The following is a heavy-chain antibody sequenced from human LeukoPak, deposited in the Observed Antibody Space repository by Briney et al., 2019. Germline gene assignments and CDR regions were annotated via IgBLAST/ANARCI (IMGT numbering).Heavy chain of an antibody. J-gene: IGHJ5*02. CDR3: ARARAYDFWSGLVWFDP. CDR1: GGSISSGGYY. V-gene: IGHV4-31*03. D-gene: IGHD3-3*01. CDR2: IYYSGST. Sequence: PSQTLSLTCTVSGGSISSGGYYWSWIRQHPGKGLGWIGYIYYSGSTYYNPSLKSRVTISVDTSKNQFSLKLSSVTAADTAVYYCARARAYDFWSGLVWFDPWGQGTLVTVSS.